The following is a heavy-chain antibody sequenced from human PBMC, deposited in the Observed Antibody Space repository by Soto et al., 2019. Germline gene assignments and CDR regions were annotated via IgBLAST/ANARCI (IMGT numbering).Heavy chain of an antibody. Sequence: EEQLLESGGGLAQPGGSLRLSCAASGFTFRGYAMSWVRQAPGKGPEWVSGISGSGDSTYHTKSVKGRFIISRDNSKNTLYLEINSLRAEDTAVYYCPKAYGASHSPFDCWGQGTLVAVSS. D-gene: IGHD2-21*01. J-gene: IGHJ4*02. CDR1: GFTFRGYA. CDR2: ISGSGDST. V-gene: IGHV3-23*01. CDR3: PKAYGASHSPFDC.